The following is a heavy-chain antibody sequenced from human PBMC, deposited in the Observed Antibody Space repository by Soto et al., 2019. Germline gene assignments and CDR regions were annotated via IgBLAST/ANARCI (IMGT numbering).Heavy chain of an antibody. CDR1: GFTFSSYG. Sequence: GGSLRLSCAASGFTFSSYGMHWVRQAPGKGLEWVAVISYDGSNKYYADSVKGRFTISRDNSKNTLYLQMNSLRAEDTAVYYCAKDLAGYYDSSGCFDYWGQGTLVTVSS. V-gene: IGHV3-30*18. CDR2: ISYDGSNK. CDR3: AKDLAGYYDSSGCFDY. D-gene: IGHD3-22*01. J-gene: IGHJ4*02.